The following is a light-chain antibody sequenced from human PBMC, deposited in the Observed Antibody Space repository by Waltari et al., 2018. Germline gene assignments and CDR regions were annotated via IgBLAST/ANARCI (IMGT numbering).Light chain of an antibody. Sequence: DIQMTQSPSTLSASVGDRVSITCRASQSISSWVAWYQQKPGKAPKLLMYKASSLESGVPSRFSGSGSGTEFTLTISSLQPDDFATYYCQQYNTYWTFGQGTKVEIK. J-gene: IGKJ1*01. CDR3: QQYNTYWT. V-gene: IGKV1-5*03. CDR1: QSISSW. CDR2: KAS.